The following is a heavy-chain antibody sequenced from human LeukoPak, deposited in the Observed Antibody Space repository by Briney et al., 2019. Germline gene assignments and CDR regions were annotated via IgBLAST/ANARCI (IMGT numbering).Heavy chain of an antibody. V-gene: IGHV3-23*01. D-gene: IGHD1-7*01. J-gene: IGHJ4*02. Sequence: GGSLRLSCAASGFTFTSYSMSWVRRAPGKGLEWVSGTSDRGDYTYYADSVKGRFTISRDSSKNTLFLQMNSLRAEDTALYFCARKAQYNGHYPLDYWGQGTLVTVSS. CDR1: GFTFTSYS. CDR2: TSDRGDYT. CDR3: ARKAQYNGHYPLDY.